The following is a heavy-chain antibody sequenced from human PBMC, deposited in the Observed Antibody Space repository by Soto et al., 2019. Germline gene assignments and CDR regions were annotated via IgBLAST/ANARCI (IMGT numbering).Heavy chain of an antibody. CDR1: GYTFTSYG. Sequence: ASVKVSCKASGYTFTSYGISWVRQAPGQGLEWMGWISAYNGNTNYAQKLQGRVTMTTDTSASTAYMELRSLRSDDTAVYYCARDIGGYYDSSGYYGGIGAFDIWGQGTMVTVSS. CDR2: ISAYNGNT. D-gene: IGHD3-22*01. V-gene: IGHV1-18*04. J-gene: IGHJ3*02. CDR3: ARDIGGYYDSSGYYGGIGAFDI.